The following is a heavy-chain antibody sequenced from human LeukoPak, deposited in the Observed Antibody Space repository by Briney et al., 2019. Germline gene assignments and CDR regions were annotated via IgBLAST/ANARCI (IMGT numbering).Heavy chain of an antibody. CDR2: INPSGGST. D-gene: IGHD4-17*01. Sequence: ASVKVSCKASGYTFTSYYMHWVRQAPGQGLEWMGIINPSGGSTSYAQKFQGRVTMTRDTSTSTVYMELSSLRSEDTAVYYCARVPTVITPYYYMDVWGKGTTVTVSS. V-gene: IGHV1-46*01. CDR1: GYTFTSYY. CDR3: ARVPTVITPYYYMDV. J-gene: IGHJ6*03.